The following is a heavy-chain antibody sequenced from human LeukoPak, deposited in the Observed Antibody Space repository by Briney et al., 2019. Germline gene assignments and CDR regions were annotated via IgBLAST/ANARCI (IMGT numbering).Heavy chain of an antibody. J-gene: IGHJ6*02. Sequence: GGSLRLSCAASGFTVSSNYMSWVRQAPGKGLEWVSVIYSGGSTYYADSVKGRFTISRDNSKNTLYLQMNSLRAEDTAVYYCVRENTVTTSYYYYGMDVWGQGTTVTVSS. V-gene: IGHV3-53*01. CDR3: VRENTVTTSYYYYGMDV. D-gene: IGHD4-17*01. CDR2: IYSGGST. CDR1: GFTVSSNY.